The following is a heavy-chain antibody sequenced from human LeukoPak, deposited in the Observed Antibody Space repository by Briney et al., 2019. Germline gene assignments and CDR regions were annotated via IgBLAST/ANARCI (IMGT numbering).Heavy chain of an antibody. D-gene: IGHD4-23*01. Sequence: GGSLRLSCAASGFTFSEHYMDWVRQAPGKGLEWVGRTKNKAKRYTTEYAASVKGRFNISRDDSKKLLYLQMNSLKMEDTAVYYCAKVDTVAGGGHDYWGQGTLVTVSS. J-gene: IGHJ4*02. CDR2: TKNKAKRYTT. V-gene: IGHV3-72*01. CDR1: GFTFSEHY. CDR3: AKVDTVAGGGHDY.